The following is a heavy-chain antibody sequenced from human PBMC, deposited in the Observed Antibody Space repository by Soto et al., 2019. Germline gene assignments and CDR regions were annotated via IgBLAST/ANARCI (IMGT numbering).Heavy chain of an antibody. CDR2: IYYSGST. Sequence: QVQLQESGPGLVKPSQTLSLTCTVSGGSISSGGYYWSWIRQHPGKGLEWIGYIYYSGSTYYNPSLKSRVTISVDTSKNQCSLKLSSVTAADTAVYYCARESYYYGSGSYTVALDYYYGMDVWGQGTTVTVSS. V-gene: IGHV4-31*03. D-gene: IGHD3-10*01. CDR3: ARESYYYGSGSYTVALDYYYGMDV. CDR1: GGSISSGGYY. J-gene: IGHJ6*02.